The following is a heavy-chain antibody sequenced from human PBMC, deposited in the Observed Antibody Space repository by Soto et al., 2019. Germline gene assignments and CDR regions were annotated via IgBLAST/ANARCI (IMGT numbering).Heavy chain of an antibody. J-gene: IGHJ4*02. V-gene: IGHV3-49*03. Sequence: SLTLSCPASGFTLGEYSTSWFRQAPGKGLEWIGFIRSKGHGGTTKYAASVEGRFTISRDDSKSIAYLQMNSLKIEDIAIYYCTRRAYFDYWGQGILVNVSS. CDR1: GFTLGEYS. CDR2: IRSKGHGGTT. CDR3: TRRAYFDY.